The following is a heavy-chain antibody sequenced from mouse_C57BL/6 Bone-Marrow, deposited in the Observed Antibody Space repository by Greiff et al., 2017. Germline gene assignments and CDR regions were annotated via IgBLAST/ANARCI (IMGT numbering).Heavy chain of an antibody. CDR2: LSSGSSTI. CDR3: ARPTTVPLYLYFDV. CDR1: GFTFSDYG. V-gene: IGHV5-17*01. J-gene: IGHJ1*03. D-gene: IGHD1-1*01. Sequence: EVQLVESGGGLVKPGGSLKLSCAASGFTFSDYGMHWVRQAPEKGLEWVAYLSSGSSTIYYADTVNGRFTISRDNAKNTLFLQMTSLRSEDTAMYYCARPTTVPLYLYFDVWGTGTTVTVSS.